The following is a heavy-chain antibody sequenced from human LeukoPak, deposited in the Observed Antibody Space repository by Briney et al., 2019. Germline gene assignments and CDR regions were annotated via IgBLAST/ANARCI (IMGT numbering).Heavy chain of an antibody. D-gene: IGHD6-13*01. CDR2: IYASGSA. CDR1: GGSISSDNYY. CDR3: ARDVGSSWFSIWFDP. V-gene: IGHV4-61*02. J-gene: IGHJ5*02. Sequence: PSQTLSLTCTVSGGSISSDNYYWTWIRQPAGKGLEWIGRIYASGSANYNPSLKSRVTISVDTSKNQFSLKLNFVTAADTAMYYCARDVGSSWFSIWFDPWGQGTLVTVSS.